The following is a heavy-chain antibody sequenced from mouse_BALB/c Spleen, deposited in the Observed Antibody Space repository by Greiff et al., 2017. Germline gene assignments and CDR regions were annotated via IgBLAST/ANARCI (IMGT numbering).Heavy chain of an antibody. Sequence: EVKLMESGGGLVKPGGSLKLSCAASGFTFSSYAMSWVRQTPEKRLEWVASISSGGSTYYPDSVKGRFTISRDNARNILYLQMISLRSEDTAMYYCAREGGEAPWFAYWGQGTLVTVSA. J-gene: IGHJ3*01. CDR3: AREGGEAPWFAY. CDR2: ISSGGST. CDR1: GFTFSSYA. V-gene: IGHV5-6-5*01.